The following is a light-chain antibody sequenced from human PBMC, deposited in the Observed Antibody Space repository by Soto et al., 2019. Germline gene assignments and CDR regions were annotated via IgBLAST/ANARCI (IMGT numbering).Light chain of an antibody. J-gene: IGKJ2*01. CDR2: DAS. Sequence: EIVMTQSPATLSVSPGERATLSCKASQSVSSNLAWYQHKPGQAPRLLIYDASTRATGIPARFSGSGSETDFTLTISSLQSEDFAVYYCQQYNNWPPLYTFGQGTKLEIK. CDR3: QQYNNWPPLYT. CDR1: QSVSSN. V-gene: IGKV3-15*01.